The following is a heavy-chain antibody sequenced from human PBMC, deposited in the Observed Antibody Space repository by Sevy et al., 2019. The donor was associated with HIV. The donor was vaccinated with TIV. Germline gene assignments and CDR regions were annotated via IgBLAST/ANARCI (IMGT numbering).Heavy chain of an antibody. D-gene: IGHD2-21*01. V-gene: IGHV3-23*01. J-gene: IGHJ4*02. Sequence: GGSLRLSCVVSGFRFGSHAMSWVRQAPGKGLEWVSGISGGGDSRGYADSVKGRFTISRDNSKNTLHLQLNSLTAEDAAFYYGGGAVCVDGRYLVFDSRGQGTLVTVSS. CDR1: GFRFGSHA. CDR2: ISGGGDSR. CDR3: GGAVCVDGRYLVFDS.